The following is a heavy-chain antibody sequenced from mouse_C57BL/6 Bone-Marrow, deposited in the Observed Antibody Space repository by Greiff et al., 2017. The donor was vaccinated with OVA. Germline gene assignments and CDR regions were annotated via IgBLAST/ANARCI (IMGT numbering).Heavy chain of an antibody. CDR2: ISYDGSN. J-gene: IGHJ1*03. V-gene: IGHV3-6*01. CDR3: ASIYYDYVLYWYFDV. CDR1: GYSITSGYY. Sequence: VQLKESGPGLVKPSQSLSLTCSVTGYSITSGYYWNWIRQFPGNKLEWMGYISYDGSNNYNPSLKNRISITRDTSKNQFFLKLNSVTTEDTATYYCASIYYDYVLYWYFDVWGTGTTVTVSS. D-gene: IGHD2-4*01.